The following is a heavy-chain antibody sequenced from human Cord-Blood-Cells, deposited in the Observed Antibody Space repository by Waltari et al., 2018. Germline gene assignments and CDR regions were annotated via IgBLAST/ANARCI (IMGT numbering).Heavy chain of an antibody. Sequence: QVQLQESGPGLVKPSETLSLTCTVSGGSLSSYYWSWIQQPPGKGLEWIGYIYYSGGTNYNPSLKSRVTISVDTSKNQFSLKLSSVTAADTAVYYCARQSGLFFDYWGQGTLVTVSS. D-gene: IGHD3-10*01. CDR2: IYYSGGT. J-gene: IGHJ4*02. CDR3: ARQSGLFFDY. CDR1: GGSLSSYY. V-gene: IGHV4-59*08.